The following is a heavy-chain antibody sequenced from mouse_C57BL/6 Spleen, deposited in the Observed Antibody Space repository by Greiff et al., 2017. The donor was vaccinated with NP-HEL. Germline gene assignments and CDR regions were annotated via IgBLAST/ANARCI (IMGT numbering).Heavy chain of an antibody. D-gene: IGHD2-4*01. CDR2: ISNGGGST. V-gene: IGHV5-12*01. J-gene: IGHJ2*01. CDR3: ARKGDYPYYFDY. Sequence: EVHLVESGGGLVQPGGSLKLSCAASGFTFSDYYMYWVRQTPEKRLEWVAYISNGGGSTYYPDTVKGRFTISRDNAKNTLYLQMSRLKSEDTAMYYCARKGDYPYYFDYWGQGTTLTVSS. CDR1: GFTFSDYY.